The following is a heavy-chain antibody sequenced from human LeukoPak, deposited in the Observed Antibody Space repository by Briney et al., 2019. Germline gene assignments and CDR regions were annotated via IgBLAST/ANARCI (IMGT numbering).Heavy chain of an antibody. Sequence: GSLRLSCAASGFTFSRYAMSWVRQAPGKGLEWVSALGVSVSGYGGSTYYADSVKGRFTISRGNSKNTLYLQMNSLRAEDTAVYYRAKDQTFRGSGHYTYFDYWGQGALVTVSS. D-gene: IGHD2-15*01. CDR1: GFTFSRYA. CDR3: AKDQTFRGSGHYTYFDY. V-gene: IGHV3-23*01. J-gene: IGHJ4*02. CDR2: LGVSVSGYGGST.